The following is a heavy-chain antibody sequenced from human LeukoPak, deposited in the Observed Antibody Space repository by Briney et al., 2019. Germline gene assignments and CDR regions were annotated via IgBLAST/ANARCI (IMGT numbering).Heavy chain of an antibody. CDR1: GSTFSNYG. J-gene: IGHJ4*02. CDR2: IRYDGSNK. Sequence: PGGSLRLSCAASGSTFSNYGMHWVRQAPGKGPEWVSFIRYDGSNKYYADSVKGRFTISRDNAKNSLYLQMNSLRAEDTAVYYCARRSYGDYGVSYWGQGTLVTVSS. D-gene: IGHD4-17*01. CDR3: ARRSYGDYGVSY. V-gene: IGHV3-30*02.